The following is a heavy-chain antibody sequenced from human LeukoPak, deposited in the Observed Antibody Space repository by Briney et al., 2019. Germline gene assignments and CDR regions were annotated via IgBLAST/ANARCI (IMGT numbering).Heavy chain of an antibody. CDR3: ARVAGSIDY. D-gene: IGHD6-19*01. CDR1: GYTFTTYD. CDR2: MNPNSGYT. V-gene: IGHV1-8*03. Sequence: ASVTVSCKASGYTFTTYDINWVRHATGQGLGWMGWMNPNSGYTGYAQKFQGRVTITRDTSISTAYMELSSLRSEATAVYYCARVAGSIDYWGQGTLVTVSS. J-gene: IGHJ4*02.